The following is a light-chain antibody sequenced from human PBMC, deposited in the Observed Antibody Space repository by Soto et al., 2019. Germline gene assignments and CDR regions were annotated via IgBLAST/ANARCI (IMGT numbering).Light chain of an antibody. CDR3: CSFVGGYTYV. CDR2: DVN. CDR1: SNNVGGYNY. V-gene: IGLV2-11*01. Sequence: QSALTQPRSVSGSPGQSVTISCTGTSNNVGGYNYVSWYQQHPGKAPKLMIYDVNKRPSGVPDRFSGSKSGNTASLTISRLQAEDAADYCCCSFVGGYTYVFGTGTKLTVL. J-gene: IGLJ1*01.